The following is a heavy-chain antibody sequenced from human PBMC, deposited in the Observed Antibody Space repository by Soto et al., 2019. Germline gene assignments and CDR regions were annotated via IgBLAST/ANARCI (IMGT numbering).Heavy chain of an antibody. V-gene: IGHV3-30-3*01. CDR3: ARDYYDSSGYLFDY. J-gene: IGHJ4*02. CDR1: GFTFSSHA. Sequence: GGSLRLSCAASGFTFSSHAMHWVRQAPGKGLEWVAIISYDGSNKYYADPGKGRFTISRDNSKNTIYLQMNSLRAEDTAVYYCARDYYDSSGYLFDYWGQGTVVTVSS. D-gene: IGHD3-22*01. CDR2: ISYDGSNK.